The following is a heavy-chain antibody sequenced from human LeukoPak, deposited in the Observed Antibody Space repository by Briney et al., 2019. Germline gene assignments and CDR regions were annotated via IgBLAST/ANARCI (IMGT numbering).Heavy chain of an antibody. D-gene: IGHD6-13*01. CDR3: ARISSSNWYNERGAFDV. CDR2: INHSGST. J-gene: IGHJ3*01. Sequence: SPSETLSLPCAVYGGSFSGYYWSWIRQPPGKGLEWIGEINHSGSTNYNPSLKSRVTISVDTSKNQFSLKLSSVTAADTAVYYCARISSSNWYNERGAFDVWGQGTMVTVSS. CDR1: GGSFSGYY. V-gene: IGHV4-34*01.